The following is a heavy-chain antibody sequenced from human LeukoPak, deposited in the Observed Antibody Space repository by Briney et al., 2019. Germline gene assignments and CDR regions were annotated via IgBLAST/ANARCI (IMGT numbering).Heavy chain of an antibody. D-gene: IGHD6-13*01. CDR1: GFTFSSYS. CDR3: ARDNWSVAAAGKGFDY. V-gene: IGHV3-21*01. CDR2: ISSSSSYI. Sequence: PGGSLRLSCAASGFTFSSYSMNWVRQAPGKGLEWVSSISSSSSYIYYADSVKGRFTISRDNAKNSLYLQMNSLRAEDTAVYYCARDNWSVAAAGKGFDYWGQGTLVTVSS. J-gene: IGHJ4*02.